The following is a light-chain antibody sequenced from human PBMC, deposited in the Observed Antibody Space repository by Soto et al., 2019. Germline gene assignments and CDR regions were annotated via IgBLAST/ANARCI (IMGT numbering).Light chain of an antibody. CDR2: GAS. CDR1: RSVSSNF. Sequence: EIVLTQSPGTLSLSPGERATLSCRASRSVSSNFLAWYQQRRGQAPRLLMYGASNRATGIPDRFSGSGSGTDFTLTITRLEPEDFAVYYCQQYGDSPRTFGQGTKLEIK. CDR3: QQYGDSPRT. V-gene: IGKV3-20*01. J-gene: IGKJ2*01.